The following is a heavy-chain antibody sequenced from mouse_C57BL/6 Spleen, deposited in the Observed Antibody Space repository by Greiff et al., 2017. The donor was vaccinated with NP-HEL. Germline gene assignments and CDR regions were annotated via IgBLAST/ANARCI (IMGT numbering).Heavy chain of an antibody. V-gene: IGHV5-17*01. CDR3: ARTLITTVVADYFDY. CDR1: GFTFSDYG. CDR2: ISSGSSTI. Sequence: EVQLQESGGGLVKPGGSLKLSCAASGFTFSDYGMHWVRQAPEKGLEWVAYISSGSSTIYYADTVKGRFTISRDNAKNTLFLQMTSLRSEDTAMYYCARTLITTVVADYFDYWGQGTTLTVSS. J-gene: IGHJ2*01. D-gene: IGHD1-1*01.